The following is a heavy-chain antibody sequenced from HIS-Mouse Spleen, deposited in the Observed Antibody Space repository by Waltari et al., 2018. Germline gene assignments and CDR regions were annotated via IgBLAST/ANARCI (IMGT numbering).Heavy chain of an antibody. CDR3: ARIAEGYSSGWYAVDY. D-gene: IGHD6-19*01. CDR2: IDWDDDK. V-gene: IGHV2-70*15. CDR1: GFSLSTSGMC. Sequence: QVTLRESGPALVKPTQTLTLTCTFSGFSLSTSGMCVSWIRQPPGKALEWLGRIDWDDDKYYSTSLKTRLTISKDTSKNQVVLTMTNMDPVDTATYYCARIAEGYSSGWYAVDYWGQGTLVTVSS. J-gene: IGHJ4*02.